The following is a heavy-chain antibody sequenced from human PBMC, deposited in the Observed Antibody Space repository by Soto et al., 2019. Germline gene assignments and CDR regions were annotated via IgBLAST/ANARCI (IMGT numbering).Heavy chain of an antibody. CDR2: INHSGST. J-gene: IGHJ4*02. Sequence: QVQLQQWGAGLLKPSETLSLTCAVYGGSFSGYYWSWIRQPPGKGLEWLGDINHSGSTNYNPSLKWRVSISVDTSMNHFSLKRSSVTAADTAVYYCARGAYCTNGVCLHTARVTGFDYWGQGTLVTVSS. V-gene: IGHV4-34*01. CDR3: ARGAYCTNGVCLHTARVTGFDY. D-gene: IGHD2-8*01. CDR1: GGSFSGYY.